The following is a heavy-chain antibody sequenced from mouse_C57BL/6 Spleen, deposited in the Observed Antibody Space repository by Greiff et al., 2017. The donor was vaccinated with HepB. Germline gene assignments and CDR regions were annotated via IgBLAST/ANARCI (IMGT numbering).Heavy chain of an antibody. CDR1: GFTFSSYA. CDR2: ISSGGDYI. J-gene: IGHJ4*01. V-gene: IGHV5-9-1*02. D-gene: IGHD1-1*01. CDR3: TRDLTWVVDYYAMDY. Sequence: EVQGVESGEGLVKPGGSLKLSCAASGFTFSSYAMSWVRQTPEKRLEWVAYISSGGDYIYYADTVKGRFTISRDNARHTLYLQMSSLKSEDTAMYYCTRDLTWVVDYYAMDYWGQGTSVTVSS.